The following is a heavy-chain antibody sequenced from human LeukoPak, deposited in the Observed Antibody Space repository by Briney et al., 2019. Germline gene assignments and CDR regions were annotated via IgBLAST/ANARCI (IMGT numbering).Heavy chain of an antibody. CDR3: ARARSFGDPVDY. J-gene: IGHJ4*02. CDR2: IYYSGST. V-gene: IGHV4-31*03. D-gene: IGHD3-16*01. Sequence: SETLSLTCTVSGGSISSGGYYWSWIRQHPGKGLEWIGYIYYSGSTYYNPSLKSRVTISVDTSKNQFSLKLSSVTAADTAVYYCARARSFGDPVDYWGQGTLVTVSS. CDR1: GGSISSGGYY.